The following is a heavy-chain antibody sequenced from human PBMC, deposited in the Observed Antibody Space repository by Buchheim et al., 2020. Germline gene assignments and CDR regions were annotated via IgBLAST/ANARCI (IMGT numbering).Heavy chain of an antibody. CDR1: GFTFSSYG. J-gene: IGHJ4*02. CDR3: ARGLEYNYGGFDY. CDR2: IWYDGSNK. Sequence: QVQLVESGGGVVQPGRSLRLSCAVSGFTFSSYGMHWVRQAPGKGLEWVAVIWYDGSNKYYADSVKGRFTISRDNSKKTLSLQMNSLRAEDTAVYYCARGLEYNYGGFDYWGQGTL. V-gene: IGHV3-33*01. D-gene: IGHD5-18*01.